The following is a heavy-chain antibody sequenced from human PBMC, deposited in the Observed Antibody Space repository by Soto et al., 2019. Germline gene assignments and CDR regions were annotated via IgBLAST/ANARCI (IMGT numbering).Heavy chain of an antibody. CDR2: ISAYNGNT. Sequence: QVQLVQSGAEVKKPGASVKVSCKASGYIFTSYGISWVRQAPGQGLEWMGWISAYNGNTNYAQKLQGRVTMTTDTSTRTAYMELRSLISDDTAVYYWPRYDLRMSGYGSVLLGAGFDPWGPGALVTVSS. J-gene: IGHJ5*02. V-gene: IGHV1-18*01. D-gene: IGHD5-12*01. CDR3: PRYDLRMSGYGSVLLGAGFDP. CDR1: GYIFTSYG.